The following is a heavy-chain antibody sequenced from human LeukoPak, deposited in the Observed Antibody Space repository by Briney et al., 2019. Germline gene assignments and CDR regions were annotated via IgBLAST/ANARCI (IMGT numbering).Heavy chain of an antibody. CDR2: ISTSSNRI. CDR3: ARVSAPGTSGWYFGY. Sequence: GGSLRLSCSASGFTFSSYAMHWVRQAPGKGLEWVSYISTSSNRIDYADSVKGRFTMSRDNAKNLLYLQMNSLRDEYTAMYYCARVSAPGTSGWYFGYWGQGTLVNVSS. CDR1: GFTFSSYA. V-gene: IGHV3-48*02. D-gene: IGHD6-19*01. J-gene: IGHJ4*02.